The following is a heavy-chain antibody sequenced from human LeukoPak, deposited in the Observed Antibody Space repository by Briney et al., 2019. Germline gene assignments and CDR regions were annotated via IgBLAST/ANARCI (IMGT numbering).Heavy chain of an antibody. V-gene: IGHV3-43*01. D-gene: IGHD3-10*02. J-gene: IGHJ4*02. CDR1: GFTFDRYT. CDR2: AGWAGGTT. Sequence: GGSLRLSCATSGFTFDRYTIHWVRHAPGKGLEWVSLAGWAGGTTYYSDSVRGRFTISRDSGKNSVYLQMNSLTTDDTAFYFCAKELDTMFFDYWGQGALVTVSS. CDR3: AKELDTMFFDY.